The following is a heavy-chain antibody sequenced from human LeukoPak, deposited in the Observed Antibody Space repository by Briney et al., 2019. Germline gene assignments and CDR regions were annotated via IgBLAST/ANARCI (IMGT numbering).Heavy chain of an antibody. Sequence: TSETLSLTRTVSGASISNDYWCWIRQPPGKGLEWLGCFYQSENTNYSPSLKSRVTISVDTSNNQVFLRLTSVTAADTAIYYCTRDGSARSLATWGQGTLVTVSS. CDR3: TRDGSARSLAT. CDR1: GASISNDY. V-gene: IGHV4-59*01. CDR2: FYQSENT. D-gene: IGHD6-25*01. J-gene: IGHJ5*02.